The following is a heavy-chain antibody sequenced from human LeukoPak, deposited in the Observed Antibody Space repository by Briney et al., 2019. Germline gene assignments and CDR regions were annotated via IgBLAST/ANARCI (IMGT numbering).Heavy chain of an antibody. CDR1: GFTVSSNY. Sequence: GGSLRLSCAASGFTVSSNYMSWVRQAPGKGLEWVLVIYSGGSTYYADSVKGRFTISRDNSKNTLYLQMNSLRAEDTAVYYCARARTYYDFWSGYQGNWFDPWGQGTLVTVSS. D-gene: IGHD3-3*01. CDR2: IYSGGST. CDR3: ARARTYYDFWSGYQGNWFDP. J-gene: IGHJ5*02. V-gene: IGHV3-53*01.